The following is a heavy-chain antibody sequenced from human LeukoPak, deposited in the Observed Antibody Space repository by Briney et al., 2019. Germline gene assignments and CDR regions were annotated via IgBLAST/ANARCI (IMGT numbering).Heavy chain of an antibody. D-gene: IGHD3-9*01. J-gene: IGHJ4*02. V-gene: IGHV3-33*01. CDR3: ARDANYDILTGYSNYFDY. CDR2: IWYDGSNI. Sequence: GRSLRLSCAASGFTFSSYGMHWVRQAPGKGLEWVAVIWYDGSNIYYADSVKGRFTISRDNSKNTLYLQMNSLRAEDTAVYYCARDANYDILTGYSNYFDYWGQGTLVTVSS. CDR1: GFTFSSYG.